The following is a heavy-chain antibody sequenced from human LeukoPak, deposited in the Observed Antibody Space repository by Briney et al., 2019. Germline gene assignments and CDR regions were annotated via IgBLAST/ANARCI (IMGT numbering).Heavy chain of an antibody. CDR2: INWNGGST. Sequence: PGGSLRLSCAASGFTFDDYGMSWVRQAPGKGLEWVSGINWNGGSTGYADSVKGRFTISRDNAKNSLYLQMNSLRAEDTALYYCARVVEAWYDSKAWFDPWGQGTLVTVSS. CDR3: ARVVEAWYDSKAWFDP. V-gene: IGHV3-20*04. D-gene: IGHD3-22*01. CDR1: GFTFDDYG. J-gene: IGHJ5*02.